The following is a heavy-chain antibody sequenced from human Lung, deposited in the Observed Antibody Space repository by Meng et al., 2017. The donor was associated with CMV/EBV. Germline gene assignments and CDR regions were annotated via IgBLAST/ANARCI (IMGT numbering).Heavy chain of an antibody. V-gene: IGHV4-34*01. Sequence: SETLSLTCAVYGGSFSGYDWTWIRQSPGKGLEWIGEINHRGSTNYNPSLKSRLTKSLDTSKNQFSLKLKSVTAADTAVYYCARGSTSVTMIVVVFTAASLAYDSWGQGTLVTGSS. D-gene: IGHD3-22*01. CDR1: GGSFSGYD. CDR2: INHRGST. J-gene: IGHJ4*02. CDR3: ARGSTSVTMIVVVFTAASLAYDS.